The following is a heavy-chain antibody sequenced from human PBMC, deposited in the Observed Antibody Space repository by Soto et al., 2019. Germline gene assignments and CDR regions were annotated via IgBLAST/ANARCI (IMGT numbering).Heavy chain of an antibody. J-gene: IGHJ4*02. D-gene: IGHD6-19*01. CDR2: IWYDGSNK. CDR1: GFTFSSYG. Sequence: QVQLVESGGGVVQPGRSLRLSCAASGFTFSSYGMHWVRQAPGKGLEWVAVIWYDGSNKYYADSVKGRFTISRDNSKNTLYLQMNSLRAEDTAVYYCAREGGGSSGWYVGYFDYWGQGTLVTVSS. V-gene: IGHV3-33*01. CDR3: AREGGGSSGWYVGYFDY.